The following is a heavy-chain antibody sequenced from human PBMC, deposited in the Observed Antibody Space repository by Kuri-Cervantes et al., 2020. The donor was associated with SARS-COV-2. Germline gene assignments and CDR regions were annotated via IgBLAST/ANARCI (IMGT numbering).Heavy chain of an antibody. CDR2: ISSSSSYI. V-gene: IGHV3-21*01. J-gene: IGHJ3*02. D-gene: IGHD3-22*01. Sequence: GESLKISCAASGFTFSSYSMNWVRQAPGKGLEWVSSISSSSSYIYYADSVKGRFTISRDNAKNSLYPQMNSLRAEDTAVYYCASQHKDLDYYDSSGYNDAFDIWGQGTMVTVSS. CDR3: ASQHKDLDYYDSSGYNDAFDI. CDR1: GFTFSSYS.